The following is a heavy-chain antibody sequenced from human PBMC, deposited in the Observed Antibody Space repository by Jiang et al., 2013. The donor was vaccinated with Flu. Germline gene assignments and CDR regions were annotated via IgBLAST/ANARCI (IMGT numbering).Heavy chain of an antibody. Sequence: SGAEVKKPGASVKVSCKASGYTFTSYYMHWFRQAPGQGLEWMAIITPGGGITTSAQIFQGRLTVTSDTSTSTVSMELSSLRSEDTAVYYCARAMTDGFRRYYFDNWGQGTLVTVSS. CDR3: ARAMTDGFRRYYFDN. CDR1: GYTFTSYY. D-gene: IGHD2-21*02. CDR2: ITPGGGIT. J-gene: IGHJ4*02. V-gene: IGHV1-46*01.